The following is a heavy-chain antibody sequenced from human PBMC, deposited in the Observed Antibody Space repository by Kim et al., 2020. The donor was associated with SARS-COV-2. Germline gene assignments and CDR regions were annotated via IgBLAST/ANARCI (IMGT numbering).Heavy chain of an antibody. D-gene: IGHD4-17*01. CDR3: ARKNPDYGDYVPDY. J-gene: IGHJ4*02. CDR1: GYTFTSYG. Sequence: ASVKVSCKASGYTFTSYGISWVRQAPGQGLEWMGWISAYNGNTNYAQKLQGRVTMTTDTSTSTAYMELRSLRSDDTAVYYCARKNPDYGDYVPDYWGQGTLVTVSS. V-gene: IGHV1-18*01. CDR2: ISAYNGNT.